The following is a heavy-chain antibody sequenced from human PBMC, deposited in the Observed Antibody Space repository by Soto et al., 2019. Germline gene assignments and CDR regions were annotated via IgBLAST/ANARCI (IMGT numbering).Heavy chain of an antibody. J-gene: IGHJ4*02. V-gene: IGHV3-30*18. D-gene: IGHD3-22*01. CDR2: ISHDGSHK. CDR1: GFSFINYG. Sequence: GGSLRLSCAASGFSFINYGMHWVLQAPGKGLEWVAVISHDGSHKDYADSVKGRFTISRDNSRNTLYLQMNSLRAEDTAVYYCAKIGIPDYYDTSGYAYWGQGSLVTVSS. CDR3: AKIGIPDYYDTSGYAY.